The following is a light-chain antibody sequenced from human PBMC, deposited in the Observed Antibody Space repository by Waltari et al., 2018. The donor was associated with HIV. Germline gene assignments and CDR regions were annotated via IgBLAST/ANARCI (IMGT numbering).Light chain of an antibody. CDR2: DVS. Sequence: QFALTQPASVSGSPGQSITIPCTGTSSDVGGYNYASWYQQHPGKAPKLMIYDVSNRPSGVSNRFSGSKSGNTASLTISGLQAEDEADYYCSSYTSSSTLVFGGGTKLTVL. CDR3: SSYTSSSTLV. J-gene: IGLJ2*01. V-gene: IGLV2-14*03. CDR1: SSDVGGYNY.